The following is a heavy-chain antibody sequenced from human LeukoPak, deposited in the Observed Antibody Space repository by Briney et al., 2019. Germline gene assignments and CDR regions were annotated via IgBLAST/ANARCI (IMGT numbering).Heavy chain of an antibody. Sequence: GGSLRLSCAASGFTFSSFAMSWVRQAPGKGLEWVSAISGSGGTTYYADSVKGRFTISRDNSKNTLYLQMNSLRAVDTAVYYCAKDSTYGGNSARTFDYWGQGTLVTVSS. J-gene: IGHJ4*02. D-gene: IGHD4-23*01. CDR3: AKDSTYGGNSARTFDY. V-gene: IGHV3-23*01. CDR2: ISGSGGTT. CDR1: GFTFSSFA.